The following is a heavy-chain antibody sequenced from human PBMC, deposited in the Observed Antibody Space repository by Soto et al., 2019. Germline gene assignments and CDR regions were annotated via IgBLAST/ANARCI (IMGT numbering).Heavy chain of an antibody. V-gene: IGHV3-48*01. CDR3: ARDGGDLSTGSIDV. CDR2: ISGSSSTI. J-gene: IGHJ6*03. CDR1: GVTFSSYS. Sequence: GGSLRLSCAASGVTFSSYSMNWVRQAPGKGLEWVSYISGSSSTIYYADSVKGRFTISRDNAKNSLYLQMNSLRAEDTAVYYCARDGGDLSTGSIDVWGKGTTVTVSS. D-gene: IGHD3-10*01.